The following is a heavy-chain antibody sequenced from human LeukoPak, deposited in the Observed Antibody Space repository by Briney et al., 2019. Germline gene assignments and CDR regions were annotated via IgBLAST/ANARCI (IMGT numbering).Heavy chain of an antibody. CDR1: GYTFTGYY. V-gene: IGHV1-2*06. Sequence: ASVKVSCKASGYTFTGYYMHWVRQAPGQGLEWMGRINPNSGGTNYAQKFQGRVTMTRDTSINTAYMELSRLRSDDTAVYYCAGEWYDILTGYLPLGYWGQGTLVTVSS. CDR3: AGEWYDILTGYLPLGY. J-gene: IGHJ4*02. D-gene: IGHD3-9*01. CDR2: INPNSGGT.